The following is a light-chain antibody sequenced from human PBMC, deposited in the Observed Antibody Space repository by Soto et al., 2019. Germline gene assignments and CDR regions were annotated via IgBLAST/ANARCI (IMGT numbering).Light chain of an antibody. CDR3: QQYNSYSHT. CDR1: QSISSW. Sequence: DIQMTQSPSTLSASVGDRVTITCRASQSISSWLAWYQQKPGKAPKLLIYDASSLESGVPSRFSGSGSGTEFTLTISILQPDDFATYYCQQYNSYSHTFGQGTKVDIK. J-gene: IGKJ1*01. V-gene: IGKV1-5*01. CDR2: DAS.